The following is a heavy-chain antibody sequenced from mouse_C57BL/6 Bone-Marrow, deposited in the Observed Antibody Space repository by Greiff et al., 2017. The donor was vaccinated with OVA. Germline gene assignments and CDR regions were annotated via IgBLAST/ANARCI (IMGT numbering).Heavy chain of an antibody. V-gene: IGHV1-42*01. CDR1: GYSFTGYY. CDR2: INPSTGGT. Sequence: EVQLQQSGPELVKPGASVKMSCKASGYSFTGYYMNWVKQRPEQSLEWIGEINPSTGGTTYNQKFKAKATLTADKSSSTAYLQLKSLTSEASAVYDCAREYSNHYALDYWGQGTTVTVSS. CDR3: AREYSNHYALDY. J-gene: IGHJ4*01. D-gene: IGHD2-5*01.